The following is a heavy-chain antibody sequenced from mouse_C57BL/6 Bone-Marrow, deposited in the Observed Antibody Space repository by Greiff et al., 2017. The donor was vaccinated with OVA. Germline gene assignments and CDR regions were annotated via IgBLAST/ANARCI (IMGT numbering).Heavy chain of an antibody. CDR3: ARGNYGSSSFDY. V-gene: IGHV1-7*01. CDR1: GYTFTSYW. CDR2: INPSSGYT. J-gene: IGHJ2*01. D-gene: IGHD1-1*01. Sequence: VMLVESGAELMKPGASVKLSCKASGYTFTSYWMHWVKQRPGQGLEWIGYINPSSGYTKYNQKFKDKATLTADKSSSTAYMQLSSLTYEDSAVYYCARGNYGSSSFDYWGQGTTLTVSS.